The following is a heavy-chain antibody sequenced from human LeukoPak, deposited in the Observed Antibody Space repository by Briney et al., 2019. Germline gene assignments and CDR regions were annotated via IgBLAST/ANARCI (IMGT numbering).Heavy chain of an antibody. CDR1: GGSISSYY. J-gene: IGHJ5*02. V-gene: IGHV4-59*05. Sequence: SETLSLTCTVSGGSISSYYWNWIRQPPGKGLECIGSIYYSGNTYYNPSLKRRVTISVDTSKNQFALKLSSVTAADTAVYYCAASVWFGELIDSPWGQGTLVTVSS. CDR2: IYYSGNT. D-gene: IGHD3-10*01. CDR3: AASVWFGELIDSP.